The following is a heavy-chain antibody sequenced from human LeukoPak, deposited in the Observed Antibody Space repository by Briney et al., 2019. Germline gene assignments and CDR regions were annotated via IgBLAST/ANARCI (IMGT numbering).Heavy chain of an antibody. V-gene: IGHV3-66*01. D-gene: IGHD3-10*01. CDR2: IYSGGST. Sequence: PGGSLRLSCAASEFSVGSNYMTWVRQAPGKGLEWVSLIYSGGSTYYADSVKGRFTISRDNSKNTLYLQMNSLRVEDTATYYCAKVAHYYYGSESYYFFEHWGQGTPVTASS. CDR1: EFSVGSNY. CDR3: AKVAHYYYGSESYYFFEH. J-gene: IGHJ4*02.